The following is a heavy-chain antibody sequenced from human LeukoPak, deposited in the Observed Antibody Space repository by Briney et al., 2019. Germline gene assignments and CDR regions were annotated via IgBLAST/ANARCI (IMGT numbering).Heavy chain of an antibody. CDR2: ISSGATTT. CDR3: AVGGGY. CDR1: GFTFSTYE. V-gene: IGHV3-48*03. D-gene: IGHD3-10*01. Sequence: GGSLRLSCAASGFTFSTYEMNWVRQAPVKGLEWVSYISSGATTTKYADSVKGRFTISGDDAKNSLYLQMNNLRPDDTAVYYYAVGGGYWGQGTLVTVSS. J-gene: IGHJ4*02.